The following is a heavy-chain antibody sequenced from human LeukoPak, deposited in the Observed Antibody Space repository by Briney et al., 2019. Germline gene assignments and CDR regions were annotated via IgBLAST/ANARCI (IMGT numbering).Heavy chain of an antibody. CDR2: ISSSSSII. Sequence: GGSLRLSCAASGFTFSSYSMNWVRQAPGKGLEWLSYISSSSSIIHYADSVKGRFAISRDNAKNSLYLQMNSLRAEDTAVYYCARWTGTTLGIYYYMDVWGKGTTVTVSS. CDR1: GFTFSSYS. J-gene: IGHJ6*03. D-gene: IGHD1-7*01. CDR3: ARWTGTTLGIYYYMDV. V-gene: IGHV3-48*04.